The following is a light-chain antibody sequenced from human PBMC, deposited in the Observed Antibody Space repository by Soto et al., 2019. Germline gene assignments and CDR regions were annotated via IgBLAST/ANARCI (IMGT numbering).Light chain of an antibody. V-gene: IGKV3-20*01. J-gene: IGKJ1*01. CDR3: QQYANSPT. CDR2: GAS. CDR1: QSVSSTY. Sequence: EIVLTQSPGTLSLSPGERATLSCRASQSVSSTYLAWYQQKPGQAPRLLIYGASSRVTGIPDRFSGSGSGTDFTLTISRLEPEDFAVYYCQQYANSPTFGQGTKVEIK.